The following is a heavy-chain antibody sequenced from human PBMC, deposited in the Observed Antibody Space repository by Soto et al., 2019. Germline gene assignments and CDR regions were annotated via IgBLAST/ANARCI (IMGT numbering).Heavy chain of an antibody. Sequence: EVQLLDSWGGLVQPGGSLRLSCAASGFTFNNYAMTWVRQAPGKGLEWVSAISGGGDTTSYADSVKGRFTVSRDGSKNTLYLQMSSLRAEDTALYYCAKGRGGSGSLTPRVDFWGQGTLVTVSS. V-gene: IGHV3-23*01. CDR3: AKGRGGSGSLTPRVDF. D-gene: IGHD3-10*01. CDR1: GFTFNNYA. CDR2: ISGGGDTT. J-gene: IGHJ4*02.